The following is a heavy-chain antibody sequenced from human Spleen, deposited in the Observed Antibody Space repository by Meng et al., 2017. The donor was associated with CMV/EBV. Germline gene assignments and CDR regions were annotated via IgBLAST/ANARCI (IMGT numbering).Heavy chain of an antibody. CDR3: ARCYGDFRGCYFDY. D-gene: IGHD4-17*01. CDR1: GYTFTAHY. Sequence: ASVKVSCKASGYTFTAHYFHWVRQAPGQGLEWMGWIHPHRGDTNYAQQFQGRVTLTRDTSINTGYMELTRLTSDDTAVYYCARCYGDFRGCYFDYWGQGTLVTVSS. V-gene: IGHV1-2*02. J-gene: IGHJ4*02. CDR2: IHPHRGDT.